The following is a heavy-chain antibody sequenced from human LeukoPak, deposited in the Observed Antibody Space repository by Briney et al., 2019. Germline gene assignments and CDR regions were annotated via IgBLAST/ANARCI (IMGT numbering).Heavy chain of an antibody. D-gene: IGHD3-3*01. CDR2: ISSSGSTI. J-gene: IGHJ2*01. Sequence: AGGSLRLSCAASGFTFSDYYMSWIRQAPGKGLEWVSYISSSGSTIYYADSVKGRFTISRDNAKNSLYLQMNSLRAEDTAVYYCARERLGDDIYFDLWGRGTLVTVSS. CDR1: GFTFSDYY. V-gene: IGHV3-11*04. CDR3: ARERLGDDIYFDL.